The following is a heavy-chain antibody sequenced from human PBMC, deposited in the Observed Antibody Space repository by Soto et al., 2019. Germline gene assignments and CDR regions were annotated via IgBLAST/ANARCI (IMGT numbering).Heavy chain of an antibody. Sequence: QVQLVQSGAEVKKPGASVKVSCKASGYTFTSYGISWVRQAPGQGLEWMGWISAYNGNTNYAQKLQGIVTMTTDTSRSTAYMELRSLRSDDTAVYYCARSLRPNMVREASAHRGQGTLVTVSS. CDR3: ARSLRPNMVREASAH. J-gene: IGHJ4*02. D-gene: IGHD3-10*01. V-gene: IGHV1-18*04. CDR1: GYTFTSYG. CDR2: ISAYNGNT.